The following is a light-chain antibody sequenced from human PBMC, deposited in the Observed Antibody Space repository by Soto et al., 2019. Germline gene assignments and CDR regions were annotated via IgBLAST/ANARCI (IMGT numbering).Light chain of an antibody. CDR3: QQYNSYPYT. CDR1: QSISTW. Sequence: DIQMTQSPSTVSASVGDAVTITCRASQSISTWLAWYQQKPGKAPNLLIYDASTLESGGPSWFSGSGSGTEFPLTISNLQPDDSATYYCQQYNSYPYTFGQGKKLKIK. V-gene: IGKV1-5*01. J-gene: IGKJ2*01. CDR2: DAS.